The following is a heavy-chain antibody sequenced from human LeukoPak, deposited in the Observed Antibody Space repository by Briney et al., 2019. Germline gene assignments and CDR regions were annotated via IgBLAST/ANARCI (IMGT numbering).Heavy chain of an antibody. CDR1: GFTFDDYA. CDR3: AKGGGGRLIYYYYMDV. CDR2: ISWDGGST. Sequence: GGSLRLSCAASGFTFDDYAMHWVRQAPGKGLEWVSLISWDGGSTYYADSVKGRFTISRDNAKNSLYLQMNSLRAEDMALYYCAKGGGGRLIYYYYMDVWGKGTTVTVSS. J-gene: IGHJ6*03. D-gene: IGHD3-16*01. V-gene: IGHV3-43D*03.